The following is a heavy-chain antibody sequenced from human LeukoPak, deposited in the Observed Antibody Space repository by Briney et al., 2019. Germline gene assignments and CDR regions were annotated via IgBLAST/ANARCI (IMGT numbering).Heavy chain of an antibody. V-gene: IGHV3-30*18. Sequence: PGRSLRLSCAASGFTFSSYGMHWVRQAPGKGLEWVAVISYDGSNKYYADSVKGRFTISRDNPKNTLYLQMNSLRAEDTAVYYCANSEVGYCSSTSCSNIDYWGQGTLVTVSS. J-gene: IGHJ4*02. D-gene: IGHD2-2*01. CDR2: ISYDGSNK. CDR1: GFTFSSYG. CDR3: ANSEVGYCSSTSCSNIDY.